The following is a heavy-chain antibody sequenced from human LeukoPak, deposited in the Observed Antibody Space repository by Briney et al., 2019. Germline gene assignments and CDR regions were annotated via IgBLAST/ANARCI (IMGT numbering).Heavy chain of an antibody. CDR2: IYHSGST. CDR3: ATPLPRGESGCFFDM. V-gene: IGHV4-4*02. D-gene: IGHD3-16*01. J-gene: IGHJ3*02. CDR1: GGSMSSSNW. Sequence: SGTLSLTCAVSGGSMSSSNWWSQVRQPPEKGLEWIGEIYHSGSTNYNPSLKSRVTISIDKSKNQFSLKLSSVTAADTAVYHCATPLPRGESGCFFDMWGHGTMVTVSS.